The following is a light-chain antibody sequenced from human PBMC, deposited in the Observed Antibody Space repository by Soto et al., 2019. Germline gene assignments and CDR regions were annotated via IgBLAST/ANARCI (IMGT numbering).Light chain of an antibody. J-gene: IGKJ2*01. Sequence: VMTQSPAALSVSPGERVTLSCRASQSVRRNLAWYQQKPGQAPRPLIYGASTRATGIPARFSGSGSETEFTLTISSLQSEDFAVYYCQQYNNWPPYTVGQGTKLEI. CDR2: GAS. CDR3: QQYNNWPPYT. CDR1: QSVRRN. V-gene: IGKV3-15*01.